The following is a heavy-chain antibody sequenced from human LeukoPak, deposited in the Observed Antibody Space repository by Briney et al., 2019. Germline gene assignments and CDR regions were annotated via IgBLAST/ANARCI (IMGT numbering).Heavy chain of an antibody. D-gene: IGHD6-6*01. CDR2: IYTSGST. CDR3: ARGPGGSSSSDFDY. J-gene: IGHJ4*02. Sequence: SETLSLTCTVSGGSISSYYWSWIRQPAGKGLEWIGRIYTSGSTNYNPSLKSRVTISVDTSKNQFSLKLSSVTAADTAVYYCARGPGGSSSSDFDYWGQGTLVTVSS. CDR1: GGSISSYY. V-gene: IGHV4-4*07.